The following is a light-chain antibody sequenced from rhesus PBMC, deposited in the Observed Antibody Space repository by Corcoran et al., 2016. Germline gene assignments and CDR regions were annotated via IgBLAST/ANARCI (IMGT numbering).Light chain of an antibody. CDR3: LQYNSAPLT. J-gene: IGKJ4*01. V-gene: IGKV1-21*01. Sequence: DIKMTQSPSSLSASVGDRVTITCRASQGIGSWLAWYRQKPGKAPNLLIYKASSLQSGVPSRLSGSGSWTDFTLNITNLQPEDFASYYCLQYNSAPLTFGGGTKVEIK. CDR1: QGIGSW. CDR2: KAS.